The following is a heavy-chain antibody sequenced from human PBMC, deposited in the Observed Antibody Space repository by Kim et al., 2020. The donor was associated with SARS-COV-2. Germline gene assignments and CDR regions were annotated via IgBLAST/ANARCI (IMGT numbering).Heavy chain of an antibody. D-gene: IGHD3-16*02. J-gene: IGHJ4*02. CDR1: GFTFGDYA. V-gene: IGHV3-43*02. Sequence: GGSLRLSCAASGFTFGDYAMHWVRQAPGKGLEWVSLISGDGGSTYYADSVKGRFTISRDNSKNSLYLQMNSLRAEDTALYYCAKDAETPSMITFDGIIVCPDYWGQGTLVTVSS. CDR3: AKDAETPSMITFDGIIVCPDY. CDR2: ISGDGGST.